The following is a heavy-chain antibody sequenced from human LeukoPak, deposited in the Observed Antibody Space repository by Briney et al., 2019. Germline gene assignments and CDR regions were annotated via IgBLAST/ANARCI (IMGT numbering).Heavy chain of an antibody. V-gene: IGHV1-69*13. CDR2: IIPIFGTA. CDR1: GGTFSSYA. D-gene: IGHD1-26*01. J-gene: IGHJ6*03. CDR3: ARGGGPFDYFYYMDV. Sequence: GASVKVSCKASGGTFSSYAISWVRQAPGQGLEWMGGIIPIFGTANYAQKFQGRVTITAGDSTSAAYMELSSLRSGDTAVFYCARGGGPFDYFYYMDVWGKGTTVTVSS.